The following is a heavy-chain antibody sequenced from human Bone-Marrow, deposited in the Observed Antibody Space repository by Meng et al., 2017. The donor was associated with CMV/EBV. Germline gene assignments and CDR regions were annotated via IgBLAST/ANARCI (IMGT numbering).Heavy chain of an antibody. CDR2: INPNSGGT. CDR1: GYTFTGYF. Sequence: ASVKVSCKASGYTFTGYFIHWVRQAPGQGLEWMGWINPNSGGTNFAQKFQGRVTMTRDTSITTAYMELTRLISDDTAVYYCARDPPKQGYCSSTSCPPWDYWGQGTLVTVSS. CDR3: ARDPPKQGYCSSTSCPPWDY. V-gene: IGHV1-2*02. J-gene: IGHJ4*02. D-gene: IGHD2-2*01.